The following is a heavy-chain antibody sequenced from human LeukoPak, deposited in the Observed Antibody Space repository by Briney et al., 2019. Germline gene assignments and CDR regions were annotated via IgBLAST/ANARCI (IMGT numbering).Heavy chain of an antibody. V-gene: IGHV1-18*01. CDR2: ISTYSGDT. CDR3: ARGARNWFDL. D-gene: IGHD5-12*01. CDR1: GYTFTSYG. Sequence: ASVKVSCKASGYTFTSYGITWVRQAPGQGLEWMGWISTYSGDTNYAQKLQGRVTMTTDTSTSTAYMELRSLRSDDTAVYYCARGARNWFDLWGQGTLVTVSS. J-gene: IGHJ5*02.